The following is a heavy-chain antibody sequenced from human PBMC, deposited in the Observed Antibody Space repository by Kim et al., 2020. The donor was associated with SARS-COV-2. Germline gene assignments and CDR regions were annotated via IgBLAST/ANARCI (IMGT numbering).Heavy chain of an antibody. V-gene: IGHV3-30*18. CDR2: ISYDGSNK. CDR1: GFTFSSYG. D-gene: IGHD6-19*01. J-gene: IGHJ6*02. CDR3: AKEEGSGYSSGWTYYYGMDV. Sequence: GGSLRLSCAASGFTFSSYGMHWVRQAPGKGLEWVAVISYDGSNKYYADSVKGRFTISRDNSKNTLYLQMNGLRAEDTAVYYCAKEEGSGYSSGWTYYYGMDVWGQGTTVTVSS.